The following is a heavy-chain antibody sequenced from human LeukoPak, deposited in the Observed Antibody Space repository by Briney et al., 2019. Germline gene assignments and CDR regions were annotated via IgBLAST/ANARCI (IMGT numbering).Heavy chain of an antibody. CDR3: ARLQADY. CDR2: INPNSGGT. Sequence: GASVKVSCKVSGYTLTELSMHWVRQAPGQGLEWMGWINPNSGGTNYAQKFQGRVTMTRDTSISTAYMELSRLRSDDTAVYYCARLQADYWGQGTLVTVSS. J-gene: IGHJ4*02. V-gene: IGHV1-2*02. CDR1: GYTLTELS.